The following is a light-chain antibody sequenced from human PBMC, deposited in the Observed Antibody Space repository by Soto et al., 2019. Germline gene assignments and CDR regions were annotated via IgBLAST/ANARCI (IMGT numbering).Light chain of an antibody. CDR1: SSDVGSYNL. CDR3: CSYAGTVAYV. Sequence: QSVLTQPASLNGSPGQSITISCTGTSSDVGSYNLVSWYQQLPGKAPKVIICEVNKRPSGVSYRFSGSKSGNTASLTISGLQTEDEADYYCCSYAGTVAYVFGTGTKVTVL. J-gene: IGLJ1*01. CDR2: EVN. V-gene: IGLV2-23*02.